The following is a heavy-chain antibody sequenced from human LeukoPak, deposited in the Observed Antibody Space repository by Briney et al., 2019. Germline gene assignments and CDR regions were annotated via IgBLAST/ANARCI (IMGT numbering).Heavy chain of an antibody. V-gene: IGHV3-30*18. CDR1: GFTFSSYG. J-gene: IGHJ3*02. CDR3: AKEELGGNPLAFDI. D-gene: IGHD2/OR15-2a*01. Sequence: PGGSLRLSCAAFGFTFSSYGMHWVRQAPGKGLEWVAVISYDGSNKYYADSVKGRFTISRDNSKNTLYLQMNSLRAEDTAVYYCAKEELGGNPLAFDIWGQGTMVTVSS. CDR2: ISYDGSNK.